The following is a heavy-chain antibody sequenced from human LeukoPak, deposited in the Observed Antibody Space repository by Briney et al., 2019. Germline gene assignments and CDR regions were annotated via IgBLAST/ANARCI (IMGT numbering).Heavy chain of an antibody. CDR1: GDTFSSYA. CDR3: AREYYVDETDY. Sequence: SVKVSCKASGDTFSSYAISWVRQAPGQGLEWMGRIIPIFGTANYAQKFQGRVTITTDESTSTAYMGLSSLRSEDTAVYYCAREYYVDETDYWGQGTLVTVSS. J-gene: IGHJ4*02. V-gene: IGHV1-69*05. CDR2: IIPIFGTA. D-gene: IGHD1-26*01.